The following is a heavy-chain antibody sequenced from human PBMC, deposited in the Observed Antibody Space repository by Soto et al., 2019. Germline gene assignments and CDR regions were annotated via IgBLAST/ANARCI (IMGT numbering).Heavy chain of an antibody. Sequence: GGSLRLSCAASGFTFSSYAMHWVRQAPGKGLEWVAVISYDGSNKYYADSVKGRFTISRDNSKNTLYLQMNSLRAEDTAVYYCARDPAGRQLENAFDIWGQGTMVTVSS. D-gene: IGHD6-13*01. J-gene: IGHJ3*02. V-gene: IGHV3-30-3*01. CDR1: GFTFSSYA. CDR3: ARDPAGRQLENAFDI. CDR2: ISYDGSNK.